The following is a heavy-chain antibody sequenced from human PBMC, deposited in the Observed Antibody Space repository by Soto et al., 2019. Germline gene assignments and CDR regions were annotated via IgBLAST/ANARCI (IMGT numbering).Heavy chain of an antibody. D-gene: IGHD6-6*01. CDR2: INSDGSST. V-gene: IGHV3-74*01. Sequence: GSLGVLIAAAGFSFNTSWIVCVRQAPGRGLVWVSRINSDGSSTSYEDSVRGRFTISRDNAKNTLYLQMNSLRAEDTAVYYCAREYQVAARHGLDWFDPWGQGTLVTVSS. CDR1: GFSFNTSW. J-gene: IGHJ5*02. CDR3: AREYQVAARHGLDWFDP.